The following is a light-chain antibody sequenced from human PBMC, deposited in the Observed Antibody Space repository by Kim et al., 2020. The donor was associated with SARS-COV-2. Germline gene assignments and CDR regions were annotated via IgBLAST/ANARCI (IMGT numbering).Light chain of an antibody. Sequence: ASVGDRVTIPCRASQDIRNDLGWYQQRPGRAPKRLIYGASSLQSGVPSRFSGSGSGTEFSLTISSLQPEDFATYFCLRHNTYPLTFGQGTRLEIK. CDR1: QDIRND. CDR3: LRHNTYPLT. V-gene: IGKV1-17*01. CDR2: GAS. J-gene: IGKJ5*01.